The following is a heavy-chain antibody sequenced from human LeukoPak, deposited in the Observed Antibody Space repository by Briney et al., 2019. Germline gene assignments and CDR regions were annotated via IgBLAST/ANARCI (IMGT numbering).Heavy chain of an antibody. V-gene: IGHV3-74*01. CDR1: GFTFSDYY. D-gene: IGHD2-21*02. CDR2: IDDVGSGT. J-gene: IGHJ5*01. CDR3: ATVFDF. Sequence: GGSLRLSCAASGFTFSDYYMSWIRQAPGKGLEWVSRIDDVGSGTSYADSVKGRFTISRDDAKNTVYLQMNSLRAEDTAVYYCATVFDFWGQGTLVTVSS.